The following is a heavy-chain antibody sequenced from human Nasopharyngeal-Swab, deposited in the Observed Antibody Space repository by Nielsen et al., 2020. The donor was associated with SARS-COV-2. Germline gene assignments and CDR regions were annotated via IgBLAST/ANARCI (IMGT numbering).Heavy chain of an antibody. CDR3: AKDGGLTTFPYYYYYGMDV. J-gene: IGHJ6*02. V-gene: IGHV3-23*01. D-gene: IGHD4/OR15-4a*01. Sequence: LSLTRAASGVTFSSYAMSWVHQAPGKGLEWVSAISGSGGSTYYADSVKGRFTISRDNSKNTLYLQMNSLRAEDTAVYYCAKDGGLTTFPYYYYYGMDVWGQGTTVTVSS. CDR2: ISGSGGST. CDR1: GVTFSSYA.